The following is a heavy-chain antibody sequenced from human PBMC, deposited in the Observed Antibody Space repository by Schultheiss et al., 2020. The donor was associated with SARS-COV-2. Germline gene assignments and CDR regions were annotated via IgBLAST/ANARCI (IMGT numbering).Heavy chain of an antibody. D-gene: IGHD2-2*01. Sequence: GESLKISCAASGFTFSSYAMSWVRQAPGKGLEWVSAISGSGGSTYYADSVKGRFTISRDNSKNTLDLQMNSLRAEDTAVYYCANHVVPAASRAPRRAFDIWGQGTMVTVSS. J-gene: IGHJ3*02. CDR3: ANHVVPAASRAPRRAFDI. CDR1: GFTFSSYA. CDR2: ISGSGGST. V-gene: IGHV3-23*01.